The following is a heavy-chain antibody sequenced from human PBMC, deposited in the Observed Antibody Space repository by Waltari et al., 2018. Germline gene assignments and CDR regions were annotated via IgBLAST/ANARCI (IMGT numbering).Heavy chain of an antibody. Sequence: EVRLVESGGGLVQPGGSLRLSCAASGFNFSSYWMSWVRQAPGKGLEGVANIKQDGSDKYDVDSVEGRFTVSRDNAKNSLYLQMNSLRAEDTAVYYCARVYWPRGFDYWGQGTLVTVSS. J-gene: IGHJ4*02. V-gene: IGHV3-7*01. CDR2: IKQDGSDK. D-gene: IGHD2-8*02. CDR1: GFNFSSYW. CDR3: ARVYWPRGFDY.